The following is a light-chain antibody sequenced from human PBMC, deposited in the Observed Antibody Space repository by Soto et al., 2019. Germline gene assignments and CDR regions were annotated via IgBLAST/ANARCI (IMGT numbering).Light chain of an antibody. J-gene: IGLJ3*02. Sequence: QSVLAQPASVSGSPGQSVTISCTGTTSDVGSYHLVSWYQQHPGKAPKLMIYEVSQRPSGVPDRFSGSKSGNTATLTVSGLQAEDEAEYFCSSHAGNNMGVFGGGTKLTVL. CDR2: EVS. CDR3: SSHAGNNMGV. V-gene: IGLV2-8*01. CDR1: TSDVGSYHL.